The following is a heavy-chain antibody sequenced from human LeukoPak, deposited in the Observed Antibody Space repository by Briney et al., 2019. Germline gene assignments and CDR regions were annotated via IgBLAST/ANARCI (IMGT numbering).Heavy chain of an antibody. D-gene: IGHD6-13*01. J-gene: IGHJ4*02. CDR2: INPSGGST. V-gene: IGHV1-46*01. CDR1: GYTFTSYY. CDR3: ARDSSSWYYFDY. Sequence: ASVKVSCKASGYTFTSYYMHWVRQAPGQGLGWMGIINPSGGSTSYAQTFQGRGTMTRDMCTSTVYMELSSLRAEDTAVYYCARDSSSWYYFDYWGQGTLVTVSS.